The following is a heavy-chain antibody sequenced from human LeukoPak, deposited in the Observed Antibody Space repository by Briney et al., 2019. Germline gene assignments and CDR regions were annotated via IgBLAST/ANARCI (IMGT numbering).Heavy chain of an antibody. CDR1: GFTFSGYA. CDR3: ARRAAVTTAVAFDI. CDR2: INSDSSTI. Sequence: GGSLRLSCAASGFTFSGYAMNWVRQAPGKGLEWVSYINSDSSTIYYADSVKGRLTISRDNAKNSLYLQMNSLRAEDTAVYYCARRAAVTTAVAFDIWGQGTLVTVSS. D-gene: IGHD3-22*01. V-gene: IGHV3-48*01. J-gene: IGHJ3*02.